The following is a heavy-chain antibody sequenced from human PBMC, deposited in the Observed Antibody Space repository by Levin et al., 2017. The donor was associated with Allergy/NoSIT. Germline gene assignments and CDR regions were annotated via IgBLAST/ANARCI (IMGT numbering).Heavy chain of an antibody. D-gene: IGHD3-16*01. V-gene: IGHV1-69*13. CDR1: GGTFSSYA. Sequence: ASVKVSCKASGGTFSSYAISWVRQAPGQGLEWMGGIIPIFGTANYAQKFQGRVTITADESTSTAYMELSSLRSEDTAVYYCARSRTYYDYVWGVYSNFDYWGQGTLVTVSS. CDR2: IIPIFGTA. J-gene: IGHJ4*02. CDR3: ARSRTYYDYVWGVYSNFDY.